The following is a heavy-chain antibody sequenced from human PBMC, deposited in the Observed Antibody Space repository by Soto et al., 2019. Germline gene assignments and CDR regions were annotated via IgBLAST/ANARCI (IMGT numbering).Heavy chain of an antibody. CDR2: ISAYNGNT. Sequence: QVQLVQSGAEVKKPGASVKVSCKASGYTFTSYGISWVRQAPGQGLEWMGWISAYNGNTNYAQKLQGRVTMTTDTSTSTAYMELRRLRSDDTAVYYCARATHRLRVLEWTYNWFDPWGQGTLVTVSS. J-gene: IGHJ5*02. D-gene: IGHD3-3*01. CDR1: GYTFTSYG. CDR3: ARATHRLRVLEWTYNWFDP. V-gene: IGHV1-18*04.